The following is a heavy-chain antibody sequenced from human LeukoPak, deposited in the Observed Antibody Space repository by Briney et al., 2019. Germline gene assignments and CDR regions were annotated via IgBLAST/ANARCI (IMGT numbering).Heavy chain of an antibody. CDR1: GFTFDDYA. Sequence: GGSLRLSCAASGFTFDDYAMHWVRQAPGKGLEWVSGISWNSGSIGYADSVEGRFTISRDNAKNSLYLQMNSLRAEDTALYYCAKDFGLSGSGPLDYWGQGTLVTVSS. V-gene: IGHV3-9*01. J-gene: IGHJ4*02. CDR3: AKDFGLSGSGPLDY. D-gene: IGHD3-10*01. CDR2: ISWNSGSI.